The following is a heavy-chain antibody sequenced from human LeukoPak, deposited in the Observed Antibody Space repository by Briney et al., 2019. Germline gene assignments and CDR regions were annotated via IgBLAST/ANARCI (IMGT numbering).Heavy chain of an antibody. CDR3: AREGYYDSSGYPTFDY. CDR1: GGSISSYC. Sequence: SETLSLTCTVSGGSISSYCWSWIRQPAGKGLEWIGRIYTSGSTNYNPSLKSRVTISVDTSKNQFSLKLSSVTAADTAVYYCAREGYYDSSGYPTFDYWGQGTLVTVSP. V-gene: IGHV4-4*07. J-gene: IGHJ4*02. CDR2: IYTSGST. D-gene: IGHD3-22*01.